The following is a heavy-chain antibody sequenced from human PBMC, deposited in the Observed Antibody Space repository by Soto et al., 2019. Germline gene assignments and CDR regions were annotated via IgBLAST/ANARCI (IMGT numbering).Heavy chain of an antibody. V-gene: IGHV3-23*01. CDR3: AKDPLRGSSLIMVYDY. CDR1: GFTFSSYA. Sequence: GGSLRLSCAASGFTFSSYAMSWVRQAPGKGLEWVSAISGSGGSTYYADSVKGRFTISRDNSKNTLYLQMNSLRAEDTAVYYCAKDPLRGSSLIMVYDYWGQGTLVTVSS. J-gene: IGHJ4*02. D-gene: IGHD2-8*01. CDR2: ISGSGGST.